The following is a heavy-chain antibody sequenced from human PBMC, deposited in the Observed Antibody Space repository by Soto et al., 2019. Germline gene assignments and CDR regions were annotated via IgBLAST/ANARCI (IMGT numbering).Heavy chain of an antibody. Sequence: PGGSLRLSCAASGFTFSSYDMHWVRQATGKGLEWVSAIGTAGDTYYPGSVKGRFTISRENAKNSLYLQMNSLRAGDTAVYYCARAIDYDILTGSGPWYWGQGTLVTVSS. CDR3: ARAIDYDILTGSGPWY. J-gene: IGHJ4*02. CDR2: IGTAGDT. CDR1: GFTFSSYD. D-gene: IGHD3-9*01. V-gene: IGHV3-13*04.